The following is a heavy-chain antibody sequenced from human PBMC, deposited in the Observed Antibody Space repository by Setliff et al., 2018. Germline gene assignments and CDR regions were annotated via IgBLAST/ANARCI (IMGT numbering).Heavy chain of an antibody. D-gene: IGHD6-13*01. Sequence: ASVKVSCKASGYTFTGYYMHWVRQAPGQGLEWMGRINPNSGGTNYAQKFQGWVTMTRDTSISTAYMELSRLRSDDTAVYYCARDSYSSSWYGASYYFDYWGQGTLVTVSS. CDR2: INPNSGGT. J-gene: IGHJ4*02. CDR1: GYTFTGYY. CDR3: ARDSYSSSWYGASYYFDY. V-gene: IGHV1-2*04.